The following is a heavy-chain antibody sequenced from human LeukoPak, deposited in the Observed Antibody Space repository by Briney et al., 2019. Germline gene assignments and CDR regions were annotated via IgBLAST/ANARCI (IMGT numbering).Heavy chain of an antibody. CDR2: INPTGGST. CDR3: ARAALGRRLPFDY. J-gene: IGHJ4*02. CDR1: GYPFTTYY. D-gene: IGHD3-16*01. V-gene: IGHV1-46*01. Sequence: ASVKVSCKASGYPFTTYYLNWARQAPGQGLEWMGLINPTGGSTNYAQKFQGRVTMTRDTSTSTVYMELGSLTSEDTALYFCARAALGRRLPFDYWGQGTLVTVSS.